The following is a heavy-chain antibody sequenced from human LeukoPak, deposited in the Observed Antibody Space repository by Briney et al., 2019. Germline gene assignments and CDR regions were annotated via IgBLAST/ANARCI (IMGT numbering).Heavy chain of an antibody. CDR1: GDSISSSNYY. D-gene: IGHD3-3*01. Sequence: PSETLSLTCTVSGDSISSSNYYWGWIRQPPGKGLEWIGSIYHSGSTYYNPSLESRVTISVDSSKNQFSLKLNSVTAADSAVYYCARGSPILRLLEWLVWGQGTLVTVSS. J-gene: IGHJ4*02. CDR2: IYHSGST. CDR3: ARGSPILRLLEWLV. V-gene: IGHV4-39*07.